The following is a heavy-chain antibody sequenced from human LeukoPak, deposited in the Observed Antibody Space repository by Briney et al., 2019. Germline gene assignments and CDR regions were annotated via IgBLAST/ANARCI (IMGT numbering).Heavy chain of an antibody. CDR1: GGSISSYY. D-gene: IGHD4-11*01. CDR3: ARATTTYYFDS. V-gene: IGHV4-59*01. J-gene: IGHJ4*02. CDR2: ISDSGST. Sequence: SETLSLTCTVSGGSISSYYWSWIRQPPGKGLEWIGYISDSGSTNYNSPLESRITISLDTSKNQFSLKLTSLTAADTAVYYCARATTTYYFDSWGQGILVTISS.